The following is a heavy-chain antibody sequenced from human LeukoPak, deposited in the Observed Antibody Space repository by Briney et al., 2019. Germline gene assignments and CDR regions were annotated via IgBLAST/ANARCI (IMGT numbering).Heavy chain of an antibody. V-gene: IGHV1-46*01. D-gene: IGHD1-26*01. J-gene: IGHJ4*02. CDR1: GYTFTSFY. Sequence: ASVKVSCKASGYTFTSFYIHWVRQAPGQGPEGKGINNPSGGSTSYAQKFQGRVTMTRDTSTSTVYMELSSLRSEDTAVYYCARDGWRLEGATRYFDYWGQGTLVTVSS. CDR3: ARDGWRLEGATRYFDY. CDR2: NNPSGGST.